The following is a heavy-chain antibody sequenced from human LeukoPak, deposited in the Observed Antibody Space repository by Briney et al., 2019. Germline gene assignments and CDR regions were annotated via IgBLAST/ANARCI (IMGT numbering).Heavy chain of an antibody. J-gene: IGHJ4*03. Sequence: PSETLSLTCAVHGESFSAYFWSWIRQVPGKGPEWIGEIDHRGSSNYNPPLKSRATISVDTSKNHFSLSLTSVTAADTAVYYCATRSSTLAAARCFDDWGQGTVVTVSS. CDR3: ATRSSTLAAARCFDD. V-gene: IGHV4-34*01. CDR1: GESFSAYF. CDR2: IDHRGSS. D-gene: IGHD6-6*01.